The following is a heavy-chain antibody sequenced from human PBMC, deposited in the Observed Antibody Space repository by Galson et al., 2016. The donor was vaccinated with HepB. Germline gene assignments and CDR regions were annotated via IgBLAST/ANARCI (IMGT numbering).Heavy chain of an antibody. V-gene: IGHV1-69*13. CDR1: GGTFSNYA. J-gene: IGHJ4*02. CDR3: ARDKYSGSFRLFDS. Sequence: SVKVSCKASGGTFSNYAISWVRQAPGQGLEWMGGIIPIFGTPNYVQKFHGRITITAGESTSTANMELSSLRSEDTAVYYCARDKYSGSFRLFDSWGQGTLVTVSS. D-gene: IGHD1-26*01. CDR2: IIPIFGTP.